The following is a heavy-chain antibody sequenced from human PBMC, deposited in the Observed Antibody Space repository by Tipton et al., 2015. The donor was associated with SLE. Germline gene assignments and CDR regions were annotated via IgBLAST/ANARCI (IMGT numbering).Heavy chain of an antibody. CDR3: ARYTVGTMEDP. V-gene: IGHV4-39*07. CDR2: GHYSGAT. J-gene: IGHJ5*02. Sequence: TLSLTCSVSGGSMNNGRYYWGWIRQPPGKGLEWIGTGHYSGATYKHSSLKNRITISVDTSKNQFSLKLSSVTAADTAVYYCARYTVGTMEDPWGQGILVTVSS. CDR1: GGSMNNGRYY. D-gene: IGHD4-11*01.